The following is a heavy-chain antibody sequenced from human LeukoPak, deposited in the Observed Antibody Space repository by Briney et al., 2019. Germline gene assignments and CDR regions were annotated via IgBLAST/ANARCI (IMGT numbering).Heavy chain of an antibody. CDR1: GFTCCSYS. D-gene: IGHD1-26*01. CDR3: TSGSRTDFDY. Sequence: GSLRLSCAAAGFTCCSYSMKWVRQAPGQGWEGVSTVSGSGGSIYYADSVKGRFIISRDNCKNTLYLQMNSLRAEDTAVYYCTSGSRTDFDYWGQGTLVTVSS. V-gene: IGHV3-23*01. CDR2: VSGSGGSI. J-gene: IGHJ4*02.